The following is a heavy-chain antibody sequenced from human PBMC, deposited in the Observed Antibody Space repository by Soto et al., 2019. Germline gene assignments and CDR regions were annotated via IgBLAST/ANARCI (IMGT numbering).Heavy chain of an antibody. V-gene: IGHV4-30-2*01. CDR3: VRRSPEDAFDI. CDR1: GGSIISDGYS. J-gene: IGHJ3*02. CDR2: IYEGGNT. Sequence: SETLSLTCAVSGGSIISDGYSWSWIRQPPGKGLQWIGHIYEGGNTYYTPSLESRVAISADKSKNQFSLRLSSVTAADTAVYYCVRRSPEDAFDIWGQGTMVTVSS.